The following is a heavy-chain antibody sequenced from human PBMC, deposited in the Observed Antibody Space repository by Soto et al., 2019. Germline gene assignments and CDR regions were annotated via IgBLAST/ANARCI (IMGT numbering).Heavy chain of an antibody. CDR3: VKDLRPGGFWSVYYPYYYYGMDV. J-gene: IGHJ6*02. Sequence: GGSLRLSCSASGFTFSCYDMRWVRQAPGKGLEYVSAISRNGGSTYYADSVQGRFTISRGNSKSTLYLQMSSLRAEDTAVYYCVKDLRPGGFWSVYYPYYYYGMDVWGQGTTVTVSS. D-gene: IGHD3-3*01. CDR1: GFTFSCYD. V-gene: IGHV3-64D*06. CDR2: ISRNGGST.